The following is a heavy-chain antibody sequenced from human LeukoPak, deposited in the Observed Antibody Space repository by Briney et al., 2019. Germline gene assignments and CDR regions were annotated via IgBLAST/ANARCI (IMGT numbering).Heavy chain of an antibody. CDR3: ARGTAWYSSSWYFDC. D-gene: IGHD6-13*01. J-gene: IGHJ4*02. CDR1: GFTFSSYA. Sequence: GGSLRLSCAASGFTFSSYAMTWVRQAPGKGLEWGSAIGGSGSSTYYADSVKGRFTVSRDNSKSTLYLQMDSLRAADTAVYYCARGTAWYSSSWYFDCWGQGTLVTVSS. V-gene: IGHV3-23*01. CDR2: IGGSGSST.